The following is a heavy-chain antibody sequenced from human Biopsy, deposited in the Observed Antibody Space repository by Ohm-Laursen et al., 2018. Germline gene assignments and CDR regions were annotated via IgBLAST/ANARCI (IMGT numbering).Heavy chain of an antibody. D-gene: IGHD4-17*01. Sequence: SLRLSCAASGFTFDDYGMHWVRQAPGKGLEWVSGINWNSGSVGYADSVKGRFSISRDNAKNSLYLQMNSLRVEYTALYYCAKDALSTVTYAFDMWGQGTMVTV. CDR2: INWNSGSV. CDR1: GFTFDDYG. V-gene: IGHV3-9*01. CDR3: AKDALSTVTYAFDM. J-gene: IGHJ3*02.